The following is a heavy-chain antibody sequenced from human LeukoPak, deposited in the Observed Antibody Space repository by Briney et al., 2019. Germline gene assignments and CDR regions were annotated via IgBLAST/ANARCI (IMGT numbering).Heavy chain of an antibody. J-gene: IGHJ5*02. CDR3: ARQEAPYDFWSGYYLNWFDP. CDR2: TYYRSKWYN. D-gene: IGHD3-3*01. Sequence: SQTLSLTCAISGDSVSSNSAAWNWIRQSPSRGLEWLGRTYYRSKWYNDYAVSVKSRITINPDTSKNQFSLKLSSVTAADTAVYYCARQEAPYDFWSGYYLNWFDPWGQGTLVTVSS. CDR1: GDSVSSNSAA. V-gene: IGHV6-1*01.